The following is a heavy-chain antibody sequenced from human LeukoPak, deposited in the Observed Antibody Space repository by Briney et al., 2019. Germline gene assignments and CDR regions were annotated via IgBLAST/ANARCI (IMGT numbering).Heavy chain of an antibody. V-gene: IGHV7-4-1*02. J-gene: IGHJ3*02. D-gene: IGHD5-24*01. CDR3: ARDLSKKMANDAFDI. Sequence: GASVKVSCKASGYTFTSYAMNWVRQAPGQGLECMGWINTNTGNPTYAQGFTGRFVFSLDTSVSTAYLQISSLKAEDTSVYYCARDLSKKMANDAFDIWGQGTMVTVSS. CDR2: INTNTGNP. CDR1: GYTFTSYA.